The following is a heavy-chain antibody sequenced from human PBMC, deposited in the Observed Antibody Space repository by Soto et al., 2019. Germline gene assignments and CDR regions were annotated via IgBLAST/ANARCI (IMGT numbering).Heavy chain of an antibody. J-gene: IGHJ4*02. V-gene: IGHV3-23*01. CDR1: GFTFSSYA. Sequence: EVQLLESGGGLVQPGGSLRLSCAASGFTFSSYAMSWVRQAPGKGLEWVSAISGSGGSTYYADSVKGRFTISRDNSKNTLYLQMKSLRAGDTAVYYCAKVSGDIVLMVYAMTYYFDYWGRGTLVTVSS. CDR3: AKVSGDIVLMVYAMTYYFDY. CDR2: ISGSGGST. D-gene: IGHD2-8*01.